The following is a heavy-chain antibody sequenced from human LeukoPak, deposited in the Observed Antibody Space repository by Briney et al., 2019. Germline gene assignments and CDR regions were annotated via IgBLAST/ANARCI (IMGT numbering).Heavy chain of an antibody. Sequence: GASVKVSCKASGYTFTSYDINWVRQATGQGLEWVGWMNPNSGNTGYAQKFQGRVTIIRNTSISTAYMELSSLRSEDTAVYYCARGSSYYDILTGYGDYWGQGTLVTVSS. CDR3: ARGSSYYDILTGYGDY. CDR1: GYTFTSYD. V-gene: IGHV1-8*03. J-gene: IGHJ4*02. CDR2: MNPNSGNT. D-gene: IGHD3-9*01.